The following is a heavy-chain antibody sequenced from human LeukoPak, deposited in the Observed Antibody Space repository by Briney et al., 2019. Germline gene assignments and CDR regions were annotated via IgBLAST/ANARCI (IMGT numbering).Heavy chain of an antibody. Sequence: HGESLKISCQVSGYSFTNYWIGWVRQMPGKGLEWMGIIYPFDSDTKYSPSFQGHVSISADKSITTAYLQWSSLKASDTAMYYCARRDDDYGDYRLDYWGQGTLVTVSS. CDR1: GYSFTNYW. D-gene: IGHD4-17*01. CDR3: ARRDDDYGDYRLDY. V-gene: IGHV5-51*01. J-gene: IGHJ4*02. CDR2: IYPFDSDT.